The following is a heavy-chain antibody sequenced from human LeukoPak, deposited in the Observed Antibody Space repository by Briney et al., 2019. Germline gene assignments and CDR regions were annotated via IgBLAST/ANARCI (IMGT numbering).Heavy chain of an antibody. CDR1: RFTFSNYV. V-gene: IGHV3-7*01. J-gene: IGHJ4*02. CDR3: ARPSFRTGTYFDH. Sequence: GGSLRLSCAASRFTFSNYVMHWVRQAPGKGLEWVANIEEYGNEVHYVDSVKGRFTISRDNTKTSLYLQMNSLRVEDTAVYYCARPSFRTGTYFDHWGQGALVTVSS. CDR2: IEEYGNEV. D-gene: IGHD3/OR15-3a*01.